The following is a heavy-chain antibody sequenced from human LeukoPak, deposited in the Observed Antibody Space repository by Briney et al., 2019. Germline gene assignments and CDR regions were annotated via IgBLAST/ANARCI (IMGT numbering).Heavy chain of an antibody. Sequence: GGSLRLSCAASGFTFSSYAMHWVRQAPGKGLERVAVISYDGSNKYYADSVKGRFTISRDNSKNTLYLQMNSLRAEDTAVYYCARGSGSSSWYFSDYWGQGTLVTVSS. J-gene: IGHJ4*02. D-gene: IGHD6-13*01. CDR1: GFTFSSYA. V-gene: IGHV3-30-3*01. CDR2: ISYDGSNK. CDR3: ARGSGSSSWYFSDY.